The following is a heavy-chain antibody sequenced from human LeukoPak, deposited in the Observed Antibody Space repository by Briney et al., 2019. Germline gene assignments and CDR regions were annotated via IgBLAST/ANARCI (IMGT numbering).Heavy chain of an antibody. Sequence: GGSLRLSCAASGFTFSSYWMSWVRQAPGKGLEWVANIKEDGSEKYYVDSVKGRFTISRDNAKNSLYLQMNSLRAEDTAVYFCATVDDLDAFGIWGQGTLVTVSS. J-gene: IGHJ3*02. CDR3: ATVDDLDAFGI. V-gene: IGHV3-7*01. CDR1: GFTFSSYW. D-gene: IGHD2-2*03. CDR2: IKEDGSEK.